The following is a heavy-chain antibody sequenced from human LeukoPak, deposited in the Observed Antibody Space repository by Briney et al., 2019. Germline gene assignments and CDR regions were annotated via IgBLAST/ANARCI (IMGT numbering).Heavy chain of an antibody. Sequence: SETLSLTCTVSGDSISSSSNYWGWIRQPPGKGLEWIGSIYYSGKTYYNPSLESRVTISVDPSKNQFSLKLSSVTAADTAVYYCARRRQDWNYYYYDMDVWGQGTTVTVSS. CDR2: IYYSGKT. CDR3: ARRRQDWNYYYYDMDV. D-gene: IGHD2-21*01. V-gene: IGHV4-39*01. J-gene: IGHJ6*02. CDR1: GDSISSSSNY.